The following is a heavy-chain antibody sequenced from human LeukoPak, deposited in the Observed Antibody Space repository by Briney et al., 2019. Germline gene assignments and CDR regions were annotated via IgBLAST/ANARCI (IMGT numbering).Heavy chain of an antibody. D-gene: IGHD6-13*01. CDR2: IIPIFGTA. V-gene: IGHV1-69*05. CDR1: GGTFSSYA. CDR3: ARVRIAAAGREYFDY. Sequence: ASVKVSCKASGGTFSSYAISWVRQAPGQGLEWMGGIIPIFGTANYAQKFQGRVTITTDESTSTAYMELSSLRSEDTAVYYCARVRIAAAGREYFDYWGQGTLVTVSS. J-gene: IGHJ4*02.